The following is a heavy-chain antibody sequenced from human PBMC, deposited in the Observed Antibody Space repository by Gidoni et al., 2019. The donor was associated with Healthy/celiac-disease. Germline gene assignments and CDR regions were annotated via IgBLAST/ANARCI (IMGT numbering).Heavy chain of an antibody. Sequence: QVQLLPSGAEVKTPGSSVKVSSHVSVGTFSSYAISWVRQAPGQGLEWMGGIIPIFGTANYAQKFQGRVTSTADESTSTAYMELSSLRSEDTAVYYCARAVYGEGVDYWGQGILVTVSS. CDR2: IIPIFGTA. V-gene: IGHV1-69*01. CDR3: ARAVYGEGVDY. J-gene: IGHJ4*02. CDR1: VGTFSSYA. D-gene: IGHD4-17*01.